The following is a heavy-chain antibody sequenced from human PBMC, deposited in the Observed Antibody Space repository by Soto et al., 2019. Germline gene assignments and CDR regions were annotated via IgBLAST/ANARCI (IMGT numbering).Heavy chain of an antibody. D-gene: IGHD2-2*01. CDR2: ISGSGGST. J-gene: IGHJ6*02. Sequence: GGSLRLSCAASGFTFSSYSMSWVRQAPGKGLEWVSAISGSGGSTYYADSVKGRFTISRDNSKNTLYLQMNSLRAEDTAVYYCAKDHCSSTSCYSLYYYGLDVWGQGNTVTVSS. CDR3: AKDHCSSTSCYSLYYYGLDV. CDR1: GFTFSSYS. V-gene: IGHV3-23*01.